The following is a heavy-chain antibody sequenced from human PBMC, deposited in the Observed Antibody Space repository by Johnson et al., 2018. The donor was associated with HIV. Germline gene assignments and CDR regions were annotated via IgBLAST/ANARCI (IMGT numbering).Heavy chain of an antibody. V-gene: IGHV3-20*04. J-gene: IGHJ3*02. CDR2: INWNGDSI. CDR1: EFTFSDDY. CDR3: ARGRTGDSSGYHDAFDI. D-gene: IGHD3-22*01. Sequence: VQLVESGGGLVKPGGSLRLSCAASEFTFSDDYMSWIRQAPGKGLEWVSGINWNGDSIGYVDSVKGRFTISRDNVKRSLYLQMNSLSVEDTALYYCARGRTGDSSGYHDAFDIWGQGTMVTVSS.